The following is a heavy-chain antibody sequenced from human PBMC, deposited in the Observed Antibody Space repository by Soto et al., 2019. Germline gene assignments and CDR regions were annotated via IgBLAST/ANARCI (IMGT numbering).Heavy chain of an antibody. D-gene: IGHD1-1*01. CDR3: VRNLGNNPPEY. CDR1: GFSLSARGVG. J-gene: IGHJ4*02. CDR2: IYWDDDK. Sequence: QITLKESGPTLVEPTQTLTLTCTFSGFSLSARGVGVGWIRQPPGNALEWLALIYWDDDKRHSPSVKSRVTIIRDNANRQVLLILPDMDPVDSATYYCVRNLGNNPPEYWGQGTLGTVSS. V-gene: IGHV2-5*02.